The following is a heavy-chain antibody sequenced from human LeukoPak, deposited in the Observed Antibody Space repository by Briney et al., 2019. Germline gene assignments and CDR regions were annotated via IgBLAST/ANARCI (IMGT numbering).Heavy chain of an antibody. J-gene: IGHJ4*02. Sequence: GGSQRLSCAASGFSFSTYDMHWVRQAPGKGLEWVAVISSDGSHKYWADSVKGRFTISRDNSKNTVYLQMNSLRAEDTAVYYYAKGSIDWYYFDYWGQGTLVTVSS. V-gene: IGHV3-30*18. CDR3: AKGSIDWYYFDY. D-gene: IGHD3-9*01. CDR1: GFSFSTYD. CDR2: ISSDGSHK.